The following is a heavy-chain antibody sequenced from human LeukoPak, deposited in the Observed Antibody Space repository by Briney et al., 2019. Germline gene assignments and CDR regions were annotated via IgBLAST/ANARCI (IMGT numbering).Heavy chain of an antibody. CDR2: ISPFNGNT. V-gene: IGHV1-18*01. Sequence: ASVKVSCKASGYTFTSYGISWVRQAPGQGLEWMGWISPFNGNTNYAQKVQGRVTMTTDTSTSTVYMELRSLRYDDTAVYYCARDLGIVVVAAALRHYGLDVWGQGTTVTVSS. CDR1: GYTFTSYG. J-gene: IGHJ6*02. CDR3: ARDLGIVVVAAALRHYGLDV. D-gene: IGHD2-15*01.